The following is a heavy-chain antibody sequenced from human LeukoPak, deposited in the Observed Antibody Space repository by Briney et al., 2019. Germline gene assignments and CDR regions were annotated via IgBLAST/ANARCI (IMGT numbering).Heavy chain of an antibody. D-gene: IGHD3-10*01. V-gene: IGHV4-4*07. CDR3: ARDQALYGSGSYYYYYMDV. J-gene: IGHJ6*03. CDR1: GGSISSYY. CDR2: IYTSGST. Sequence: SETLSLTCTVSGGSISSYYWSWIRQPAGKGLEWIGRIYTSGSTNYNPSLKSRVTMSVDTSKNQFSLKLSSVTAADTAVYYCARDQALYGSGSYYYYYMDVWGKGTTVTISS.